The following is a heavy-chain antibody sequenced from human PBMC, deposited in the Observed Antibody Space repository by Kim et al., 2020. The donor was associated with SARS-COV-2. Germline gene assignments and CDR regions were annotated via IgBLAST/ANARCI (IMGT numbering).Heavy chain of an antibody. V-gene: IGHV3-7*01. Sequence: GGSLRLSCAASGFTLSTYWMTWVRQAPGKGLEWVANIRPGGTQKNYVDSVRGRFTISRDNAENSVYLQMNSLRAEDMAVYYCAREGPESYGMDVWGQGTTVTVSS. CDR2: IRPGGTQK. CDR1: GFTLSTYW. CDR3: AREGPESYGMDV. J-gene: IGHJ6*02.